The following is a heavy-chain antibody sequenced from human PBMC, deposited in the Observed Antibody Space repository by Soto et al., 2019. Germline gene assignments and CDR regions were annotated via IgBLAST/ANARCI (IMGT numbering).Heavy chain of an antibody. V-gene: IGHV1-69*13. J-gene: IGHJ6*02. CDR1: GGTFSSYA. Sequence: SVKVSCKASGGTFSSYAISWVRQAPGQGLEWMGGIIPIFGTANYAQKFQGRVTITADESTSTAYMELSSLRSEDTAVYYCARDQSRFIAHPFFYYYGMDVWGQGTTVTGSS. CDR3: ARDQSRFIAHPFFYYYGMDV. CDR2: IIPIFGTA. D-gene: IGHD6-13*01.